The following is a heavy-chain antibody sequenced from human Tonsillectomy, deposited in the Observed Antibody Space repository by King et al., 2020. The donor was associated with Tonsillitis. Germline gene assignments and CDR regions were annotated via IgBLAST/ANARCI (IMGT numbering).Heavy chain of an antibody. Sequence: VQLVESGGGLVQPGRSLRLSCAASGFTFDDYAMHWVRQAPGKGLEWVSGISWNSGNINYADSVKGRFTISRDNAKNYLYLQMSSLKAEDTALYYCAKGGGSGSYYDDYYYYYMDVWGKGTTVTVSS. V-gene: IGHV3-9*01. D-gene: IGHD1-26*01. CDR3: AKGGGSGSYYDDYYYYYMDV. CDR2: ISWNSGNI. CDR1: GFTFDDYA. J-gene: IGHJ6*03.